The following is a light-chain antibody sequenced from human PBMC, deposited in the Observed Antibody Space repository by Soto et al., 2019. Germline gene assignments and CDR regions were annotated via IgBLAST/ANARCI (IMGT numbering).Light chain of an antibody. CDR2: EVS. Sequence: QSALTQPASVSGSPGQSITISCTGSSSDVGAYNYVSWYQQHPGKAPKLMIYEVSNRPSGVSSRFSGSKSGNTASLTISGLQAEDEANYYCSSYTNSGTLEFGEGTKLTVL. J-gene: IGLJ2*01. CDR3: SSYTNSGTLE. V-gene: IGLV2-14*01. CDR1: SSDVGAYNY.